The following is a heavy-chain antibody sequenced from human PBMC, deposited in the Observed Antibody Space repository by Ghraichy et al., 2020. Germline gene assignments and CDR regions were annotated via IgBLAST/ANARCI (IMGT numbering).Heavy chain of an antibody. CDR3: ARSPYYDFWSGYYGNKWFDP. J-gene: IGHJ5*02. D-gene: IGHD3-3*01. CDR2: ISGSGGST. V-gene: IGHV3-23*01. CDR1: GFTFSSYA. Sequence: GGSLRLSCAASGFTFSSYAMSWVRQAPGKGLEWVSAISGSGGSTYYADSVKGRFTISRDNSKNTLYLQMKRLRAEDTAVYYCARSPYYDFWSGYYGNKWFDPWGQVTLVT.